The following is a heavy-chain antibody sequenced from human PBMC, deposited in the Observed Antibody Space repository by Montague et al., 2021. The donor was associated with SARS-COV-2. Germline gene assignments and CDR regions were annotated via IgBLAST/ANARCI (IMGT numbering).Heavy chain of an antibody. V-gene: IGHV4-59*01. CDR3: ARGGGYYNYGLDV. Sequence: SETLSLTCTVHGGSISNYYWSWIRQPPGRGLEWIGYIYYGGSTDYSPSLKSRVTISLDTSKNQFSLKVTSVAAADTAVYYCARGGGYYNYGLDVWGQGTTVTVSS. J-gene: IGHJ6*02. CDR2: IYYGGST. CDR1: GGSISNYY. D-gene: IGHD2-15*01.